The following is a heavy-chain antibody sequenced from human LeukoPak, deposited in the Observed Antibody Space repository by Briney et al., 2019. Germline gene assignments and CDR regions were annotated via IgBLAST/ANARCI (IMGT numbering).Heavy chain of an antibody. J-gene: IGHJ6*02. CDR3: ARGPPYSSSWPKTYGMDV. Sequence: HPGGSLRLSCAASGFTFSSYAMSWVRQAPGKGLEWVSAISGSGGSTYYADSVKGRFTISRDNSKNPLYLQMNSLRAEDTAVYYCARGPPYSSSWPKTYGMDVWGQGTTVTVSS. CDR2: ISGSGGST. CDR1: GFTFSSYA. V-gene: IGHV3-23*01. D-gene: IGHD6-13*01.